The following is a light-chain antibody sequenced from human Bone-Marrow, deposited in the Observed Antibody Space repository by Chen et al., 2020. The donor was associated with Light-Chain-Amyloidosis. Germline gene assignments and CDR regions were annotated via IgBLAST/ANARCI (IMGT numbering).Light chain of an antibody. V-gene: IGLV2-14*01. CDR2: EFT. Sequence: QSALPQPASVSGSPGQSITISCPGTSSDVGGDTHVSWYQQHPNKAPKLMIYEFTNRPSWVPDRVSGSKSDNTASLTISGLQTEDEADYFCSSYTITNTLVFGSGTRVTVL. CDR1: SSDVGGDTH. CDR3: SSYTITNTLV. J-gene: IGLJ1*01.